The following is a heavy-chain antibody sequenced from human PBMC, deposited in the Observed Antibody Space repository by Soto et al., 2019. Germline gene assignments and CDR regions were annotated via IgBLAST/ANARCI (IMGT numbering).Heavy chain of an antibody. D-gene: IGHD3-10*01. CDR2: ITGDGSGI. J-gene: IGHJ4*02. CDR3: ARPIQYPSGAY. Sequence: GGSLRLSCAASGFTFSNYWMSWVRQAPGKGLVWVSRITGDGSGIRYADSVKGRFTMSRDNAKNTLYLEMNSLRVEDTAVYFCARPIQYPSGAYWGRGDLVTVSS. V-gene: IGHV3-74*01. CDR1: GFTFSNYW.